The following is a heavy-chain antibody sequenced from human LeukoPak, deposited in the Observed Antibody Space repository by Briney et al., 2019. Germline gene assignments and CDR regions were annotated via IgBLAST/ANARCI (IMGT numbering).Heavy chain of an antibody. Sequence: ASVKVSCKASGGTFSSYAISWVRQAPGQGLEWMGIINPSGGSTSYAQKFQGRVTMTRDTSTSTVYMELSSLRAEDTAVYYCARLWFGEHRFDPWGQGTLVTVSS. CDR2: INPSGGST. CDR3: ARLWFGEHRFDP. V-gene: IGHV1-46*01. D-gene: IGHD3-10*01. CDR1: GGTFSSYA. J-gene: IGHJ5*02.